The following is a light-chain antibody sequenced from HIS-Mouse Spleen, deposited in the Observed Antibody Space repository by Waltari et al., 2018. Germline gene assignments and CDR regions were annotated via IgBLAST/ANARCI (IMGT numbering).Light chain of an antibody. CDR1: SSNIGNNY. Sequence: QSVLTQPPSVSAAPGQKVTISFSGSSSNIGNNYVSWYQQLPGTAPKLLIYDNNKRPSRIPDRFSGSQSGTSATLGITGLQTGDEADYYCGTWDSSLSAWVFGGGTKLTVL. V-gene: IGLV1-51*01. CDR2: DNN. CDR3: GTWDSSLSAWV. J-gene: IGLJ3*02.